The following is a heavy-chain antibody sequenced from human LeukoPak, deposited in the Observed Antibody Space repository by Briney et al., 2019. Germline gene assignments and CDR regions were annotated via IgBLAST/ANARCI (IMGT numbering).Heavy chain of an antibody. CDR1: GGSISSYY. J-gene: IGHJ3*02. V-gene: IGHV4-4*07. CDR2: NYTSGST. CDR3: ARDDRDAFDI. Sequence: PSETLSLTCTVSGGSISSYYWSWIRQPAGKGLERIGRNYTSGSTNYNPALKSRVTMSVDTSKNQCSLMLSSVTAADTAVYYCARDDRDAFDIWGQGTMVTVSS. D-gene: IGHD3-22*01.